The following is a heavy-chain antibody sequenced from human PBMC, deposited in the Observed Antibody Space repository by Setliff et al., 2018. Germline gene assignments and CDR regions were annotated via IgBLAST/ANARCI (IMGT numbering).Heavy chain of an antibody. Sequence: ASVKVSCKGSGYILSSYGISWVRQAPGQGLEWMGLINVSGNTKYAQNLHGRVTTTTDTSTTTAYMELRSLRSDDTAVYYCARERIYDGLNYNGMDVWGQGTTVTVSS. CDR1: GYILSSYG. J-gene: IGHJ6*01. CDR2: INVSGNT. V-gene: IGHV1-18*01. CDR3: ARERIYDGLNYNGMDV. D-gene: IGHD3-3*01.